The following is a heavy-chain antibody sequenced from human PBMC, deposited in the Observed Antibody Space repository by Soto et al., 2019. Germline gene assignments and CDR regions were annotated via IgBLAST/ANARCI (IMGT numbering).Heavy chain of an antibody. D-gene: IGHD3-3*01. CDR1: GYNFAGYW. CDR3: ARGGVSTRTFDY. V-gene: IGHV5-51*01. CDR2: IYPSDSDT. Sequence: PVGSLKISCKGSGYNFAGYWIAWVRQMPGKGLELMGIIYPSDSDTRYRPSFQGQVTISADKSISSAYLQWSSLRASDTAMYYCARGGVSTRTFDYWGQGTPVTVTS. J-gene: IGHJ4*02.